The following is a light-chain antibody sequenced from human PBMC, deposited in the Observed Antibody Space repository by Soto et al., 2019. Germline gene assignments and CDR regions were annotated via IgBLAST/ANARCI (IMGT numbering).Light chain of an antibody. V-gene: IGLV2-14*01. CDR1: SGDIGSYNR. J-gene: IGLJ1*01. CDR2: EVT. Sequence: QSVLTQPASVSGAPGQSITISCTGTSGDIGSYNRVSWYQQHPGKAPKLIIYEVTDRPSGVSNRFSGSKSGNTASLTLSGLQAEDEAEYSCSSYTNINTRACVFGTGTKVTVL. CDR3: SSYTNINTRACV.